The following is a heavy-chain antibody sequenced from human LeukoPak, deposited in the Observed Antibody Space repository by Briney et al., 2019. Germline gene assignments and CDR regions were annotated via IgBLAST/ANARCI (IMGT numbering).Heavy chain of an antibody. D-gene: IGHD3-9*01. Sequence: SETLSLTCSVSGGSISSYYWSWIRQPPGKGLEWVGYIYFSGRTNYNPSLKSRVTISVDTSKNQFSLKLTSVTAADTAVYYCARDYFDRGGRGARGGYYYYYYMDVWGKGTTVTISS. CDR2: IYFSGRT. J-gene: IGHJ6*03. CDR1: GGSISSYY. V-gene: IGHV4-59*01. CDR3: ARDYFDRGGRGARGGYYYYYYMDV.